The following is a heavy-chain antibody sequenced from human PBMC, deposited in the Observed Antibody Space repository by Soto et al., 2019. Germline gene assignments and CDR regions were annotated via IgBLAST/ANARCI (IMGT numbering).Heavy chain of an antibody. D-gene: IGHD3-10*01. J-gene: IGHJ5*02. V-gene: IGHV4-61*01. Sequence: SETLSLTCTVSGGSVSSGSYYWSWIRQPPGKGLEWIGYIYYSGSTNYNPSLKSRVTISVDTSKNQFSLKLSSVTAADTAVYYCASGYMVRGVIITYGWFDPWGQGTLVTVSS. CDR3: ASGYMVRGVIITYGWFDP. CDR1: GGSVSSGSYY. CDR2: IYYSGST.